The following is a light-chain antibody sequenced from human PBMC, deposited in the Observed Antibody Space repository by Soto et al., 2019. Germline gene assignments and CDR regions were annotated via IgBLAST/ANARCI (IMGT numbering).Light chain of an antibody. CDR3: SLYTSSSSVV. J-gene: IGLJ2*01. CDR1: SSDVGGYNY. V-gene: IGLV2-14*01. Sequence: QSALTQPASVSGSPGQSITISCTVTSSDVGGYNYVSWYQQHPGKAPKLMIYDVSNRPSGVSNRFSGSKSGNTASLTISGLQPEDEADHYCSLYTSSSSVVFGGGTKLTVL. CDR2: DVS.